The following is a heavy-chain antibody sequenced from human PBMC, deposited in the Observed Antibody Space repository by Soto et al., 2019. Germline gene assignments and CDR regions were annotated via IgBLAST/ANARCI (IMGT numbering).Heavy chain of an antibody. J-gene: IGHJ4*02. CDR3: ASGPIVVVTAIQFDY. CDR1: GGTFSSYA. V-gene: IGHV1-69*13. Sequence: SVKVSCKASGGTFSSYAISWVRQAPGQGLEWMGGIIPIFGTANYAQKFQGRVTITADESTSTAYTELSSLRSEDTAVYYCASGPIVVVTAIQFDYWGQGTLVTVSS. CDR2: IIPIFGTA. D-gene: IGHD2-21*02.